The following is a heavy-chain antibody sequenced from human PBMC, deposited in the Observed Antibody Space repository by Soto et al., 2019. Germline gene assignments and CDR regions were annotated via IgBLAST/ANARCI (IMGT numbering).Heavy chain of an antibody. V-gene: IGHV3-21*06. CDR1: GFIFTRYS. Sequence: EVQLVESGGGLVKPGGSLRLSCAASGFIFTRYSMNWVRQAPGKGLEWVSSISSTTNYIYYGDSMKGRFTISRDNAENSLYLEMNSVRAEDTAVYYCARESEDLTSNFDYWGQGTLVTVSS. CDR3: ARESEDLTSNFDY. J-gene: IGHJ4*02. CDR2: ISSTTNYI.